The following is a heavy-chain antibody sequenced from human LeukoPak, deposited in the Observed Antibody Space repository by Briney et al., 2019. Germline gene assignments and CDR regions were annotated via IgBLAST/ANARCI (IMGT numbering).Heavy chain of an antibody. CDR1: GGSISSYY. V-gene: IGHV4-59*01. CDR3: ASAGDYYYMDV. D-gene: IGHD1-26*01. Sequence: SETLSLTCTVSGGSISSYYWSWIRQPPGMGLEWIGYIYYSGSTNYNPSLKSRVTISVDTSKNQFSLKLSSVTAADTAVYYCASAGDYYYMDVWGKGTTVTVSS. CDR2: IYYSGST. J-gene: IGHJ6*03.